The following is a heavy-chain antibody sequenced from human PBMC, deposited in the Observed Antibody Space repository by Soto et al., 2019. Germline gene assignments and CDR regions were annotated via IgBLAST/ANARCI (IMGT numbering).Heavy chain of an antibody. CDR1: GFTFSDYY. V-gene: IGHV3-11*01. J-gene: IGHJ6*02. CDR2: ISSSGSTI. D-gene: IGHD5-18*01. CDR3: ARGLVVTPMVTYPYSYGMDV. Sequence: QVQLVESGGGLVKPGGSLRLSCVASGFTFSDYYMSWIRQAPGKGLEWVSYISSSGSTIYYADSVKGRFTISRDNAKNSPYLQMNRLSAEATAVYYCARGLVVTPMVTYPYSYGMDVWGQGTTVTVSS.